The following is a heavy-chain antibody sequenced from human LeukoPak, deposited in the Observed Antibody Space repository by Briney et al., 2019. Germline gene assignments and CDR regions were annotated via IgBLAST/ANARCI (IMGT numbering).Heavy chain of an antibody. V-gene: IGHV4-38-2*02. CDR2: IYHSGST. D-gene: IGHD6-19*01. Sequence: PSETLSLTCTVSGYSISSGYYWGWIRQPPGKGLEWIGSIYHSGSTYYNPSLKSRVTISVDTSKNQFSLKLTSVTAADTAVYYCAGISVTGGDWFDPWGQGIVVTVSS. J-gene: IGHJ5*02. CDR1: GYSISSGYY. CDR3: AGISVTGGDWFDP.